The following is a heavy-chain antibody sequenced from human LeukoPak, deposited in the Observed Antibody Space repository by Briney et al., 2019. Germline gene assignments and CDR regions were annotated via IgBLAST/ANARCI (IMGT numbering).Heavy chain of an antibody. V-gene: IGHV7-4-1*02. Sequence: ASVKVSCKASGNTFIGYWIHWVRQAPGQGLEWMGWINTNTGSPTYAQGFTGRFVFSLDTSVSTAYLQISSLKAEDTAVYYCARDFLTYDSSGYYYVYVFDYWGQGTLVTVSS. CDR3: ARDFLTYDSSGYYYVYVFDY. CDR1: GNTFIGYW. J-gene: IGHJ4*02. CDR2: INTNTGSP. D-gene: IGHD3-22*01.